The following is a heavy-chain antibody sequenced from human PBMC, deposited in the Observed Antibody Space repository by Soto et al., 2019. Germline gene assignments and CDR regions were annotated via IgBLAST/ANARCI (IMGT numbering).Heavy chain of an antibody. J-gene: IGHJ6*02. D-gene: IGHD2-8*01. CDR3: ARLGYCTNGVCYTYYYYYGMDV. Sequence: GGSLRLSCAASGFTFSDYYMSWIRQAPGKGLEWVSYISSSSSYTNYADSVKGRFTISRDNAKNSLYLQMNSLRAEDTAVYYCARLGYCTNGVCYTYYYYYGMDVWGQGTTVTVSS. V-gene: IGHV3-11*06. CDR2: ISSSSSYT. CDR1: GFTFSDYY.